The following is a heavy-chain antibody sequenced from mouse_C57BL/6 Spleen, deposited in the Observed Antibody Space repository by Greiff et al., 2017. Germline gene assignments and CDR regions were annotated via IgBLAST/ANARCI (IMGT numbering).Heavy chain of an antibody. J-gene: IGHJ1*03. CDR1: GYTFTSYW. CDR3: ARSLEYFDV. Sequence: QVQLQQPVAELVRPGSSVKLSCKASGYTFTSYWMDWVKQRPGQGLEWIGNIYPSDSETHYNQKFKDKATLTVDKSSSTAYMQLSSLTSEDSAVYYCARSLEYFDVWGTGTTVTVSS. CDR2: IYPSDSET. V-gene: IGHV1-61*01.